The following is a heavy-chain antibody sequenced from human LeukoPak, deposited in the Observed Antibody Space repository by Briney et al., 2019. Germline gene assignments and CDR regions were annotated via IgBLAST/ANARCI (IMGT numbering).Heavy chain of an antibody. Sequence: ASVKVSCKASGFTFTGYYMHWVRQAPGLGLEWMGWINLNNGGTNYAQMFQGWVTMTRDTSISTVYMELSRLRSDDTAVYYCARDSATVTTPYFDFWGQGTLVTVSS. V-gene: IGHV1-2*04. J-gene: IGHJ4*02. CDR2: INLNNGGT. D-gene: IGHD4-11*01. CDR3: ARDSATVTTPYFDF. CDR1: GFTFTGYY.